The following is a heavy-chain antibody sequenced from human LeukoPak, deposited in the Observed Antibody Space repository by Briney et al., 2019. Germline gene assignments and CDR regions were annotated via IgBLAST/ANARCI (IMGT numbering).Heavy chain of an antibody. CDR2: INHSGST. Sequence: SETLSLTCAVYGGSFSGYYWSWIRQPPGKGLEWIGEINHSGSTNYNPSLKSRVTMSVDTSKNQFSLKLSSVTAADTAVYYCATGYYDYVWGSYRYFDYWGQGTLVTVSS. D-gene: IGHD3-16*02. CDR1: GGSFSGYY. V-gene: IGHV4-34*01. J-gene: IGHJ4*02. CDR3: ATGYYDYVWGSYRYFDY.